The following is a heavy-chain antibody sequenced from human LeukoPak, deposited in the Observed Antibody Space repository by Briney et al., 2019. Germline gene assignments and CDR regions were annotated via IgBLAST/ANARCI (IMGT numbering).Heavy chain of an antibody. J-gene: IGHJ5*02. CDR1: GGSISSSSYY. CDR3: ARHVLFNITMVRTNNWFDP. V-gene: IGHV4-39*01. Sequence: PSETLSLTCTVSGGSISSSSYYWGWIRQPPGKGLEWIGSIYYSGSTYYNPSLKSRVTISVDTSKNQFSLKLSSVTAADTAVYYCARHVLFNITMVRTNNWFDPWGQGTLVTVSS. CDR2: IYYSGST. D-gene: IGHD3-10*01.